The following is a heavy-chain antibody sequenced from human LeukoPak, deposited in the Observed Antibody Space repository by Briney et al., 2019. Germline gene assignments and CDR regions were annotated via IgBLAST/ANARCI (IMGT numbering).Heavy chain of an antibody. D-gene: IGHD3-16*02. J-gene: IGHJ3*02. Sequence: PGGSLRLSCAASGFTFSSYSMNWVRQAPGKGLEWVSSISSSSGYIYYADSVKGRFTISRDNAKNSLYLQMNSLRAEDTAVYYCASDNSYDYVWGSYRYSDAFDIWGQGTMVTVSS. CDR2: ISSSSGYI. V-gene: IGHV3-21*01. CDR1: GFTFSSYS. CDR3: ASDNSYDYVWGSYRYSDAFDI.